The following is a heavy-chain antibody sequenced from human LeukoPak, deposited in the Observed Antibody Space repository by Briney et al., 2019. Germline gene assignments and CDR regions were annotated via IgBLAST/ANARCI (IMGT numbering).Heavy chain of an antibody. Sequence: ASVKVSCKASGYTFTSYGINWVRQATGQGLEWMGWMNPNSGNTGYAQKFQGRVTMTRNTSISTAYMELSSLRSEDTAVYYCARVESSSWYRYYYMDVWGKGTTVTVSS. CDR1: GYTFTSYG. D-gene: IGHD6-13*01. CDR3: ARVESSSWYRYYYMDV. J-gene: IGHJ6*03. CDR2: MNPNSGNT. V-gene: IGHV1-8*01.